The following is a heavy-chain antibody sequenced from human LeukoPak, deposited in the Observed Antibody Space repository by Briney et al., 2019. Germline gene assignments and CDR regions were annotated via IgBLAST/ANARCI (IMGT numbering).Heavy chain of an antibody. Sequence: ASVKVSCKASGFTFTSYGISWVRQAPGQGLEWMGWISVYNGNTNYAQKLQGRVTMTTDTSTSTAYMELRSLRSDDTAVYYCVRDLKRSRARWENLGFDPWGQGTLVTVSS. CDR3: VRDLKRSRARWENLGFDP. D-gene: IGHD1-26*01. CDR2: ISVYNGNT. J-gene: IGHJ5*02. V-gene: IGHV1-18*01. CDR1: GFTFTSYG.